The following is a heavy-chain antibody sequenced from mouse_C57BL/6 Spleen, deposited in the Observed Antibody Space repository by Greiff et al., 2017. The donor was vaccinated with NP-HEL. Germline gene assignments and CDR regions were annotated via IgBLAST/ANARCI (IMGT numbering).Heavy chain of an antibody. CDR2: ISDGGSYT. CDR3: ARGVYYFDY. J-gene: IGHJ2*01. Sequence: DVQLVESGGGLVKPGGSLKLSCAASGFTFSSYAMSWVRQTPEKRLEWVATISDGGSYTYYPDNVKGRFTISRDNAKNNLYLQMSHLKSEDTAMYYCARGVYYFDYWGQGTTLTVSS. V-gene: IGHV5-4*01. CDR1: GFTFSSYA.